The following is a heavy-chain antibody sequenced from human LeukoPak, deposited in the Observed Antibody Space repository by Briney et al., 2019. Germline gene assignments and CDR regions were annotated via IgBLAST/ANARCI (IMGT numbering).Heavy chain of an antibody. CDR1: GFTFTNYA. Sequence: GGSLRLSCTVSGFTFTNYAIHWVRQAPGKGLEWVAVISDDGSNKNYADSVTGRFTISRDSSKNTLYLQMSSLRPEDTAVYCCARANGYCSAGSCAMFDYWGQGTLVTVSS. D-gene: IGHD2-15*01. J-gene: IGHJ4*02. CDR3: ARANGYCSAGSCAMFDY. CDR2: ISDDGSNK. V-gene: IGHV3-30-3*01.